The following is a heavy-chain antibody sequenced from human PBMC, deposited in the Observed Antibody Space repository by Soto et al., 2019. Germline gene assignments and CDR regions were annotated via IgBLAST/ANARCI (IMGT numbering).Heavy chain of an antibody. Sequence: SETLSLTCTVSGGSISSDSYYWGWIRQPPGKGLEWIGSIYYSGSTYYNPSLKSRVTISVDTSKNQFSLKLSSVTAADTAVYYCARPSGSYLYYFDYWGKGTLVTVSS. V-gene: IGHV4-39*01. CDR1: GGSISSDSYY. J-gene: IGHJ4*02. CDR3: ARPSGSYLYYFDY. CDR2: IYYSGST. D-gene: IGHD1-26*01.